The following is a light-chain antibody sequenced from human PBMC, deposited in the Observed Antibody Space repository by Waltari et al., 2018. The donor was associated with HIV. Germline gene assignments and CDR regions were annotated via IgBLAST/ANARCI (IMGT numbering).Light chain of an antibody. V-gene: IGKV3-20*01. J-gene: IGKJ2*01. CDR1: MRVANSF. Sequence: TVLPQSPATLSLSPGDRPTLPCSASMRVANSFLAWYQHRPGQAPRLLIHGASNRDSGIPDRFSGSGSETDFTLIISGLEPEDFAVYYCLQYGNSPKTFGQGTKLEIK. CDR2: GAS. CDR3: LQYGNSPKT.